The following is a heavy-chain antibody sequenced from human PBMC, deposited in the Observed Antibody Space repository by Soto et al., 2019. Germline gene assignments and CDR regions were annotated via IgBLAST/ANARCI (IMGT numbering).Heavy chain of an antibody. D-gene: IGHD2-2*01. J-gene: IGHJ6*02. CDR3: ARGCSRQLRYYYYYYGMDV. V-gene: IGHV1-18*04. CDR1: GYTFTSYG. Sequence: RASVKVSCKASGYTFTSYGISWVRQAPGQGLEWMGWISAYNGNTNYAQKLQGRVTMTTDTSTSTAYMELRSLRSDDTAVYYCARGCSRQLRYYYYYYGMDVWGQGTTVTLSS. CDR2: ISAYNGNT.